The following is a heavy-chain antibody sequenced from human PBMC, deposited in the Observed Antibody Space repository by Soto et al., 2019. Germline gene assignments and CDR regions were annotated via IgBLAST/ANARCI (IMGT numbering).Heavy chain of an antibody. CDR1: GIIFHTYG. Sequence: GGSLRLSCAASGIIFHTYGMHWVRQAPGKGLEWVAVISHDGSTIYYADSVKGRFTISRDNSKNTLFLQMSSLRAEDTAVYYCATDGETMVRGANPSYYYYYDGMDVWGQGTTVTVSS. CDR2: ISHDGSTI. D-gene: IGHD3-10*01. J-gene: IGHJ6*02. V-gene: IGHV3-30*03. CDR3: ATDGETMVRGANPSYYYYYDGMDV.